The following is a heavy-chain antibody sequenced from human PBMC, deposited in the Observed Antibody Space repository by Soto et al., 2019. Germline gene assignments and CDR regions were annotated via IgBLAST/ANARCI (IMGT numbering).Heavy chain of an antibody. CDR1: GYSFTSYW. CDR3: ARHPKYYDILTGFYGMDV. Sequence: LGESLKISCKGSGYSFTSYWIGWVRQMPGKGLEWMGIIYPGDSDTRYSPSFQGQVTISADKSISTAYLQWSSLKASDTAMYYCARHPKYYDILTGFYGMDVWGQGTTVTVSS. J-gene: IGHJ6*02. D-gene: IGHD3-9*01. CDR2: IYPGDSDT. V-gene: IGHV5-51*01.